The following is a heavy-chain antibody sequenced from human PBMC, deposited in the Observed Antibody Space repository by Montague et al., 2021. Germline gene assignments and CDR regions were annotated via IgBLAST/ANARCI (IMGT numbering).Heavy chain of an antibody. Sequence: SETLSLTCTVSGGSISSSTHYWGWIRQTPGKGLDWIGSIFRNGDSFYNPSLKSPVIISVDTSGNQFSLQLNSVAPEDTAVYYCAREGVGDLLFSFDSWGQGTLVTVSS. CDR1: GGSISSSTHY. D-gene: IGHD3-10*01. CDR2: IFRNGDS. V-gene: IGHV4-39*02. J-gene: IGHJ4*02. CDR3: AREGVGDLLFSFDS.